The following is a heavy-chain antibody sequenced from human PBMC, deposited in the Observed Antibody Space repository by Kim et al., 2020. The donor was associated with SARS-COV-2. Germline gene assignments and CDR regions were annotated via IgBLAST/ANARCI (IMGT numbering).Heavy chain of an antibody. CDR2: LSYSGTT. D-gene: IGHD4-17*01. J-gene: IGHJ2*01. CDR3: ARAPTVNWYFDL. CDR1: GGSISGYY. V-gene: IGHV4-59*01. Sequence: SETLSLTCTVSGGSISGYYWSWIRQPPGKGLEWIGYLSYSGTTNYNPSLKSRVTISVDTSKNQFSLRLNSVTAADTAVYFCARAPTVNWYFDLWGRGTLVTVSS.